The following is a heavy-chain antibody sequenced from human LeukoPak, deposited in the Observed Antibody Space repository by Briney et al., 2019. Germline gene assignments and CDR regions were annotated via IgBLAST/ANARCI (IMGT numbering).Heavy chain of an antibody. Sequence: SETLSLTRTVSGGSISSYYWSWIRQPAGKGLEWIGRIYTSGSTNYNPSLKSRVTMSVDTSKNQFSLKLSSVTAADTAVYYCARVADSSDWYGRIDYWGQGTLVTVSS. J-gene: IGHJ4*02. CDR1: GGSISSYY. V-gene: IGHV4-4*07. CDR3: ARVADSSDWYGRIDY. CDR2: IYTSGST. D-gene: IGHD6-19*01.